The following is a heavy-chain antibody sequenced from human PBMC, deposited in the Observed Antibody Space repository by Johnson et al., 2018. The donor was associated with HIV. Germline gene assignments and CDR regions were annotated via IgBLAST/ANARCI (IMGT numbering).Heavy chain of an antibody. D-gene: IGHD7-27*01. CDR1: GFTFSSYA. CDR2: IAFDGGNK. Sequence: QVQLVESGGGVVQPGRSLRLSCAASGFTFSSYALYWVRQVPGKGLEWVATIAFDGGNKYYADSVKGRFTLSRDNSKNTLLLQMNSLRAEDTALYYCARDLDWGRQSGAFDIWGQGTMVTVSS. J-gene: IGHJ3*02. CDR3: ARDLDWGRQSGAFDI. V-gene: IGHV3-30*04.